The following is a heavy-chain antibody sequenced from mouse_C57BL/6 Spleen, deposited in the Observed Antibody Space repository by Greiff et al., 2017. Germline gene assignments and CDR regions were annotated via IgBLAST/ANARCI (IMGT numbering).Heavy chain of an antibody. D-gene: IGHD1-1*01. CDR2: INYDGSST. Sequence: DVKLEESEGGLVQPGSSMKLSCTASGFTFSDYYMAWVRQVPEKGLEWVANINYDGSSTYYLDSLKSRFIISRDNAKNILYLQMSSLKSEDTATYYCARSYYYGSSYYFDYWGQGTTLTVSS. V-gene: IGHV5-16*01. CDR1: GFTFSDYY. J-gene: IGHJ2*01. CDR3: ARSYYYGSSYYFDY.